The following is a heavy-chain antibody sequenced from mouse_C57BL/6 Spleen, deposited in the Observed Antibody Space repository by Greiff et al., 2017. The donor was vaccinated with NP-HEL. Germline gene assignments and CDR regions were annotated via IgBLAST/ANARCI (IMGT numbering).Heavy chain of an antibody. J-gene: IGHJ1*03. CDR1: GYTFTSYW. Sequence: QVQLQQPGAELVKPGASVKMSCKASGYTFTSYWITWVKQRPGQGLEWIGDIYPGSGSTNYNEKFKSKATLTVDTSSSTAYMQLSSLTSEDSAVYYCASNYGNYWYFDVWGTGTTVTVSS. V-gene: IGHV1-55*01. D-gene: IGHD2-1*01. CDR2: IYPGSGST. CDR3: ASNYGNYWYFDV.